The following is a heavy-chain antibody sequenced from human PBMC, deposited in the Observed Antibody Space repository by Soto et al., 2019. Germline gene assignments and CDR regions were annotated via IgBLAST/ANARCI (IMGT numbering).Heavy chain of an antibody. D-gene: IGHD3-9*01. CDR1: GYTFTSYD. V-gene: IGHV1-8*01. Sequence: QVQLVQSGAEVKKPGASVKVSCKASGYTFTSYDINWVRQATGQGLEWMGWMNPNSGNTGYAQKFQGRVTMTRNTSISTAYMELSSLRSDDTAVYYCARAVSHYDILTGFWGYGMDVWGQGTTVTVSS. J-gene: IGHJ6*02. CDR3: ARAVSHYDILTGFWGYGMDV. CDR2: MNPNSGNT.